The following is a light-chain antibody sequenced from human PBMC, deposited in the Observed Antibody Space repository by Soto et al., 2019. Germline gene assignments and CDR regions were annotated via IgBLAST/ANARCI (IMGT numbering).Light chain of an antibody. CDR2: GAS. CDR3: QHYDSLPIT. V-gene: IGKV3-20*01. CDR1: QPISNA. J-gene: IGKJ5*01. Sequence: EIVMTQSPATLSVSPGERATLSCRASQPISNALAWYQQKPGQPPRLLIYGASSRATGIPDRFSGSGSGTDFTLTISRLEPEDFAVFYCQHYDSLPITFGQGTRLEIK.